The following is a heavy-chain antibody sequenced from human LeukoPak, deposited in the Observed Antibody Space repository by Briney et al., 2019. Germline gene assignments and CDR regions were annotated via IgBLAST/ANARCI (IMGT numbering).Heavy chain of an antibody. CDR3: ARDPTIFGVVIVPDY. V-gene: IGHV3-7*01. CDR1: GFTFSSYW. CDR2: IKQDGSEK. D-gene: IGHD3-3*01. Sequence: PGGALRLSCAVSGFTFSSYWMSWVRQAPGKGLEWVANIKQDGSEKYYVDSVKGRFTISRDNAKNSLYLQMNSLRAEDTAVYYCARDPTIFGVVIVPDYWGQGTLATVSS. J-gene: IGHJ4*02.